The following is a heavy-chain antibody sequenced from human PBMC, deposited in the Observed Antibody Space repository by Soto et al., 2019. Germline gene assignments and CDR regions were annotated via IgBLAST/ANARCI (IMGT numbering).Heavy chain of an antibody. CDR1: GYTLTELS. D-gene: IGHD3-22*01. J-gene: IGHJ4*02. CDR2: FDPEDGET. V-gene: IGHV1-24*01. Sequence: GASVKVSCKVSGYTLTELSMHWVRQAPGKGLEWMGGFDPEDGETIYAQKFQGRVTMTEDTSTDTAYMELSSLRSEDTAVYYCATVPEAAYYDSTSKDYFDYWGQGTLVTVSS. CDR3: ATVPEAAYYDSTSKDYFDY.